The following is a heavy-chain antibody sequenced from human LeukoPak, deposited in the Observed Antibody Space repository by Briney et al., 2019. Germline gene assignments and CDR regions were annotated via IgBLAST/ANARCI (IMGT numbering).Heavy chain of an antibody. CDR1: GFTFSTYA. D-gene: IGHD2-21*01. CDR3: ARDQGGDGGFDY. V-gene: IGHV3-30*04. J-gene: IGHJ4*02. CDR2: ISYDGNKK. Sequence: GRSLRLSCAASGFTFSTYAMHWVRQAPGKGLEWVAVISYDGNKKYYADSVKGRFTISRDNSKNTLYLQMISLRAEDTAVYYCARDQGGDGGFDYWGQGIPVTVSS.